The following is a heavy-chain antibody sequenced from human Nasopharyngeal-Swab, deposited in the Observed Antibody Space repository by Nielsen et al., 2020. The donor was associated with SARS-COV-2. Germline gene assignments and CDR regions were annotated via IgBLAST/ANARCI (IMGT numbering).Heavy chain of an antibody. J-gene: IGHJ1*01. D-gene: IGHD2-2*01. CDR1: GFTFSDYY. Sequence: GESLKISCAASGFTFSDYYMSWVRQAPGKGLEWVSVTETGGTTRYADSVKGRFTISRDSSTNTLYLQMNSLRVEDTAVYYCARDLGGGYCTTTNCLGSWGQGTLVTVSS. CDR3: ARDLGGGYCTTTNCLGS. V-gene: IGHV3-53*01. CDR2: TETGGTT.